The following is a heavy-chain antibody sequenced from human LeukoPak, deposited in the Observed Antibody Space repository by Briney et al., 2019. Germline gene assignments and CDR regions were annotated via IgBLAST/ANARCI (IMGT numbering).Heavy chain of an antibody. Sequence: PSETLSLTCTVSGGSISSSSYYWGWIRQPPGKGLEWIGSIYYSGSTYFNPSLKSRVTISVDTSKNQFSLKLSSVTAADTAVYYCARVVGLTGYSSNWYSGYYYYMDVWGKGTTVTVSS. D-gene: IGHD6-13*01. CDR2: IYYSGST. CDR3: ARVVGLTGYSSNWYSGYYYYMDV. CDR1: GGSISSSSYY. J-gene: IGHJ6*03. V-gene: IGHV4-39*01.